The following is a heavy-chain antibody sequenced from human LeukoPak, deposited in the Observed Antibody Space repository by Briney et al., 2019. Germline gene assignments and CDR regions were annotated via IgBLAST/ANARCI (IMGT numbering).Heavy chain of an antibody. CDR3: ARESGRYQDFFEN. Sequence: GASVKVSCKASGYTFNSYDIRWVRQAPGQRPEWMGGINGGSGRTKYLQKLQGRVTITRDTSANTAFMELSSLRSEDTAVYYCARESGRYQDFFENWGQGTLVTVSS. CDR2: INGGSGRT. V-gene: IGHV1-3*01. D-gene: IGHD1-26*01. CDR1: GYTFNSYD. J-gene: IGHJ4*02.